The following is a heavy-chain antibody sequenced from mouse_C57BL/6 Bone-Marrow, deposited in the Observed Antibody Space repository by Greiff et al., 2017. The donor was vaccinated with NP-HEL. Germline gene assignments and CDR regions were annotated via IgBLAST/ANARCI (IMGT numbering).Heavy chain of an antibody. CDR1: GYTFTDYE. D-gene: IGHD2-1*01. V-gene: IGHV1-15*01. Sequence: QVHVKQSGAELVRPGASVTLSCKASGYTFTDYEMHWVKQTPEPGLEWIGAIDPETGGTAYNQKFKGKAILTADKSSSTAYMELRSLTSEDSAVYYCTRKDGNYLDDWGQGTTLTVSS. CDR2: IDPETGGT. CDR3: TRKDGNYLDD. J-gene: IGHJ2*01.